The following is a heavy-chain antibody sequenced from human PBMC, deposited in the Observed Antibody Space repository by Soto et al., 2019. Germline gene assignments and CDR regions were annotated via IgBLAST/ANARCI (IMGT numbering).Heavy chain of an antibody. V-gene: IGHV4-39*01. J-gene: IGHJ4*02. CDR3: ARVEFSGYDDY. D-gene: IGHD5-12*01. Sequence: QLQLQESGPGLVKPSETLSLTCTVSGVSISSSSYYWGWIRQSPGKGLEWIGTFYYSGSPYYNPSLKSRVSISVDTSKNQFSLKLSSVTAADTAMYYCARVEFSGYDDYWGPGTLVTVSS. CDR1: GVSISSSSYY. CDR2: FYYSGSP.